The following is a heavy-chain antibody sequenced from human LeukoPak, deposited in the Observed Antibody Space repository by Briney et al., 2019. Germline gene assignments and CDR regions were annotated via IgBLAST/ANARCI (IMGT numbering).Heavy chain of an antibody. CDR2: IIPIFGIA. CDR1: GGTFSSYA. V-gene: IGHV1-69*04. CDR3: ARDCSSTSCRGYYYYYGMDV. J-gene: IGHJ6*02. D-gene: IGHD2-2*01. Sequence: ASVTVSCKASGGTFSSYAISWVRQAPGQGLEWMGRIIPIFGIANYAQKFQGRVTITADKSTSTAYMELSSLRSEDTAVYYCARDCSSTSCRGYYYYYGMDVWGQGTTVTVSS.